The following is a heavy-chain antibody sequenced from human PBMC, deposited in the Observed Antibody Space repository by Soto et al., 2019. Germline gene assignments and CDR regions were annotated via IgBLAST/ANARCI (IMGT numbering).Heavy chain of an antibody. D-gene: IGHD5-12*01. Sequence: SETLSLTCTVSGGSISSGGYYWSWIRQHPGKGLEWIGYIYYSGSTYYNPSLKSRVTISVDTSKNQFFLKLSPVTAADTAVYYCARAGEDQLPRGYSGYDYWFDPWGQGTLVTVSS. J-gene: IGHJ5*02. V-gene: IGHV4-31*03. CDR1: GGSISSGGYY. CDR3: ARAGEDQLPRGYSGYDYWFDP. CDR2: IYYSGST.